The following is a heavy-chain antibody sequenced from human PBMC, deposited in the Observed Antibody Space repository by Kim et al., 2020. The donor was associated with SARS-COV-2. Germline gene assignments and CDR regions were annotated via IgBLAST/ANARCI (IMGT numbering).Heavy chain of an antibody. V-gene: IGHV4-61*01. CDR3: ARDLSALYYYYGMDV. CDR1: GGSVSSGSYY. CDR2: IYYSGST. J-gene: IGHJ6*02. Sequence: SETLSLTCTVSGGSVSSGSYYWSWIRQPPGKGLEWIGYIYYSGSTNYNPSLKSRVTISVDTSKNQFSLKLSSVTAADTAVYYCARDLSALYYYYGMDVWGQGTTVTVSS. D-gene: IGHD3-3*01.